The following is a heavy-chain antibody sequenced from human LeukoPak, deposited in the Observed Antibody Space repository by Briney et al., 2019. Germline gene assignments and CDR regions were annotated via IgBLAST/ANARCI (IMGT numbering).Heavy chain of an antibody. D-gene: IGHD3-16*01. CDR1: GFTVSSNY. CDR3: AKNKYYWRPNRSIYFDY. V-gene: IGHV3-53*01. J-gene: IGHJ4*02. CDR2: IYSGGST. Sequence: GGSLRLSCAASGFTVSSNYMSWVRQAPGKGLEWVSVIYSGGSTYYADSVKGRFTISRDNSKNTLYLQMNSLRAEDTAVYYCAKNKYYWRPNRSIYFDYWGQGTLVTVSS.